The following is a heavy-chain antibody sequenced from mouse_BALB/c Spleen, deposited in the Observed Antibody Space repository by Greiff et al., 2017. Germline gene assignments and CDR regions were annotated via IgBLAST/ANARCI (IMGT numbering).Heavy chain of an antibody. CDR2: IWGDGST. CDR1: GFSLTGYG. CDR3: ATNWDYAMDY. J-gene: IGHJ4*01. Sequence: QVQLKESGPGLVAPSQSLSITCTVSGFSLTGYGVKWVRQPPGKGLEWLGMIWGDGSTDYNSALKSRLSISKDNSKSQVFLKMNSLQTDDTARYYCATNWDYAMDYWGQGTSVTVSS. D-gene: IGHD4-1*01. V-gene: IGHV2-6-7*01.